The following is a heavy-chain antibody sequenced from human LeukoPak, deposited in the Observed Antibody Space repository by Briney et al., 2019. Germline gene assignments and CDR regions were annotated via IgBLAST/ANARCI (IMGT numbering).Heavy chain of an antibody. V-gene: IGHV1-69*04. CDR2: IIPILGIA. J-gene: IGHJ6*02. CDR3: ARDVVVVTAEVYYYYGMDV. CDR1: GGTFSSYA. D-gene: IGHD2-21*02. Sequence: SVKVSCKASGGTFSSYAISWVRQAPGQGLEWMGRIIPILGIANYAQKFQGRVTITADKSTSTAYMELSSLRSEDTAVYYCARDVVVVTAEVYYYYGMDVWGQGTTVTVSS.